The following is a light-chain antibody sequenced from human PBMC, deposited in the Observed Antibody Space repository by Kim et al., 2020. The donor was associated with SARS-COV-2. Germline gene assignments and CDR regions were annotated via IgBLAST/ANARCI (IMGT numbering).Light chain of an antibody. CDR2: GNT. CDR3: QSYDSSLRFV. J-gene: IGLJ1*01. V-gene: IGLV1-40*01. Sequence: GHRVTISCTGSDSNLGKGYDVHWYQQLPGRAPRLLIYGNTKRPSGVPDRISGSKSGTSASLAITGLRDEDEADYYCQSYDSSLRFVFGSGTKVTVL. CDR1: DSNLGKGYD.